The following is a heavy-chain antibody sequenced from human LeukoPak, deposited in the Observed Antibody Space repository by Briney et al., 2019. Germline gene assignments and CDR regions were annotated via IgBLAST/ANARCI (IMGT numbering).Heavy chain of an antibody. CDR1: GDSITSGGYY. CDR3: ARDVLR. Sequence: SETLSLTCTVSGDSITSGGYYWSWIRQRPGKGLEWIGYIYKTGSTYYNPSLKSRVTVSVDTSRNQFSLKLNSVTAADTAVYYCARDVLRWGQGTLVTVSS. V-gene: IGHV4-31*03. CDR2: IYKTGST. J-gene: IGHJ4*02.